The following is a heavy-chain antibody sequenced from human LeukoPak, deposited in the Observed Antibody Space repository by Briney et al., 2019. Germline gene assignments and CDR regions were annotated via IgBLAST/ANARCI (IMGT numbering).Heavy chain of an antibody. Sequence: SETLSLTCTVSGGSISSSTYYWGWIRQPPGKGLDRIGSIYYSGTTYYNPSLKSRVTISVDTSKNQFSLKLSSVTAADTAVYYCARQRGYCSGGSCYRTPHFDYWGQGTLVTVSS. CDR3: ARQRGYCSGGSCYRTPHFDY. CDR2: IYYSGTT. V-gene: IGHV4-39*01. D-gene: IGHD2-15*01. J-gene: IGHJ4*02. CDR1: GGSISSSTYY.